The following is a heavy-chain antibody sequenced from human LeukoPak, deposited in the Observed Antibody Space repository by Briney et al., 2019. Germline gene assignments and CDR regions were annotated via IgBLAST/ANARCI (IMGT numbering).Heavy chain of an antibody. CDR1: GYSISSGYY. CDR3: ARVGVRFVGAAIDY. Sequence: PSETLSLTCAVSGYSISSGYYWGWIRQPPGKGLEWIGSIYHSGSTYYNPSLKSRVTISVDTSKNQLSLKLSSVTAADTAVYYCARVGVRFVGAAIDYWGQGTLVTVSS. CDR2: IYHSGST. D-gene: IGHD1-26*01. J-gene: IGHJ4*02. V-gene: IGHV4-38-2*01.